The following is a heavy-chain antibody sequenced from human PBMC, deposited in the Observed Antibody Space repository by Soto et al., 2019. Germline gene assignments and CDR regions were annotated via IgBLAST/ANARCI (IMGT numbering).Heavy chain of an antibody. J-gene: IGHJ6*02. Sequence: ASVKVSCKASGYTFTSYDINWVRQATGQGLEWMGWMNPNSGNTGYAQKFQGRVTMTRNTSISTAYMELSSLRSEDTAVYYCARGRAAAGLYYYYGMDVWGQGTTVTVSS. V-gene: IGHV1-8*01. CDR2: MNPNSGNT. CDR1: GYTFTSYD. D-gene: IGHD6-13*01. CDR3: ARGRAAAGLYYYYGMDV.